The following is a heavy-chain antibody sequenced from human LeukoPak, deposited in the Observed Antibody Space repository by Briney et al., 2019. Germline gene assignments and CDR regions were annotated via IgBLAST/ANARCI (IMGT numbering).Heavy chain of an antibody. CDR1: GFTFSSYG. V-gene: IGHV3-30*02. J-gene: IGHJ4*02. CDR3: AKDPTLLWFGELCYFDY. Sequence: GGSLRLSCAASGFTFSSYGMHWVRQAPGKGLEWVAFIRYDGSNKHYADSVKGRFTISRDNSKNTLYLQMNSLRAEDTAVYYCAKDPTLLWFGELCYFDYWGQGTLVTVSS. D-gene: IGHD3-10*01. CDR2: IRYDGSNK.